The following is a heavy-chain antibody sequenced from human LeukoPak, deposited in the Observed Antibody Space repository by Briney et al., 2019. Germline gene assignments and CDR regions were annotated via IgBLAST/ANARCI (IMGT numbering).Heavy chain of an antibody. D-gene: IGHD5-18*01. CDR1: GFSLNSGGEA. Sequence: SGPTLVKSTQTRTLTWSFLGFSLNSGGEAGGWVRQPPGKALEFLALVYWDNDERYTPSLRDRLNITKDTSKNQVVLTMINMDPVDTGTYYCAHRRGYTYGYEAGDHWGQGTRLIVSS. CDR3: AHRRGYTYGYEAGDH. CDR2: VYWDNDE. J-gene: IGHJ4*02. V-gene: IGHV2-5*02.